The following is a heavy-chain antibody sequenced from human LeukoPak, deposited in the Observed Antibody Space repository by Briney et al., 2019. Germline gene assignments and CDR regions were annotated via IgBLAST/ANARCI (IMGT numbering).Heavy chain of an antibody. V-gene: IGHV4-34*01. CDR1: GGSFSGYY. Sequence: PSETLSLTCAVYGGSFSGYYWSWIRQPPGKGLEWIGEINHSGSTNYNPSLKSRVTISVDTSKNQFSLKLSSVTAADTAVYYCARCAVVPAADNDAFDIWGQGTMVTVSS. CDR2: INHSGST. D-gene: IGHD2-2*01. J-gene: IGHJ3*02. CDR3: ARCAVVPAADNDAFDI.